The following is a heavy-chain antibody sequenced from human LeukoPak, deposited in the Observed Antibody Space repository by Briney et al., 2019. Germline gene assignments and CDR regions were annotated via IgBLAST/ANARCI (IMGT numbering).Heavy chain of an antibody. J-gene: IGHJ4*02. CDR1: GFPFSSYS. CDR3: ARLAGSHDY. V-gene: IGHV3-21*04. D-gene: IGHD3-10*01. CDR2: ISGSSSYI. Sequence: GGSLRLSCAASGFPFSSYSMSWVRQAPGKGLEWVSSISGSSSYIYSADSVRGRFTISRDNAKNSLYLQMNSLRAEDTAVYYCARLAGSHDYWGQGALVTASS.